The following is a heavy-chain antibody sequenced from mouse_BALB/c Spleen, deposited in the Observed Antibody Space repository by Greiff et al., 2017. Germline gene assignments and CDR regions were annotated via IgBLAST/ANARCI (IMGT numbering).Heavy chain of an antibody. CDR3: TSSIYYYGSSYVPFAY. J-gene: IGHJ3*01. V-gene: IGHV6-6*02. Sequence: EVQVVESGGGLVQPGGSMKLSCVASGFTFSSYWMSWVRQSPEKGLEWVAEIRLKSDNYATHYAESVKGKFTISRDDSKSRLYLQMNSLRAEDTGIYYCTSSIYYYGSSYVPFAYWGQGTLVTVSA. CDR2: IRLKSDNYAT. CDR1: GFTFSSYW. D-gene: IGHD1-1*01.